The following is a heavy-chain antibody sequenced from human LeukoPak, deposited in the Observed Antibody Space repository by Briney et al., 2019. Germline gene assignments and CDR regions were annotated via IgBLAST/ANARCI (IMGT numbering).Heavy chain of an antibody. J-gene: IGHJ4*02. Sequence: GGSLRLSCAASGFTFSSYNMNWVRQAAGKGLEWVSSITWSSNNIYYADSVKGRFTISRDNAQNSLYLQMNSLRAEDTAVYYCARGAYYYGSGSYLFQIDNWGQGTLVTVSS. CDR1: GFTFSSYN. CDR2: ITWSSNNI. CDR3: ARGAYYYGSGSYLFQIDN. D-gene: IGHD3-10*01. V-gene: IGHV3-21*01.